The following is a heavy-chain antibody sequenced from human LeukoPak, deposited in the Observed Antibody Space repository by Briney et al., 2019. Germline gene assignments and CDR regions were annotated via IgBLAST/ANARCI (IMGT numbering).Heavy chain of an antibody. CDR2: IYHSGST. Sequence: SETLSLTCTVSGYSISSGYYWGWIRQPPGKGLEWIGSIYHSGSTYYNPSLKSRVTISVDTSKNQFSLKLSSVTAADTAVYYCARAGSDYGDYYFDYWGQGTLVTVSS. J-gene: IGHJ4*02. CDR1: GYSISSGYY. D-gene: IGHD4-17*01. V-gene: IGHV4-38-2*02. CDR3: ARAGSDYGDYYFDY.